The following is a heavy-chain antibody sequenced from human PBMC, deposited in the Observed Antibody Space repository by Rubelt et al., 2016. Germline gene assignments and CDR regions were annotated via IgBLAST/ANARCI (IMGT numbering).Heavy chain of an antibody. J-gene: IGHJ4*02. CDR3: ARAQRIRLLMVYAPTFDY. CDR2: ISTYNGDT. CDR1: GYSFKRYA. D-gene: IGHD2-8*01. Sequence: QVQLVQSGAEVKEPGASIKVSCKTSGYSFKRYAISWVRQAPGQGLEWMGWISTYNGDTRYAQNFQGRVTMTTDTSTSTAYMELRSLRSDDTAVYSCARAQRIRLLMVYAPTFDYWGQGTLVTVSS. V-gene: IGHV1-18*01.